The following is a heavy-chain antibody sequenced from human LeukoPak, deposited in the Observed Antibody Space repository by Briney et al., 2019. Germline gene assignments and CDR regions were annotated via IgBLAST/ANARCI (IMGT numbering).Heavy chain of an antibody. Sequence: ASVKVSCKASGYTFTSYGISWVRQAPGQGLEWMGWISAYNGNTNYTQKLQGRVTMTTDTSTSTAYMELRSLRSDDTAVYYCARNRDYYDSSGYYPYSQNAFDIWGQGTMVTVSS. V-gene: IGHV1-18*01. J-gene: IGHJ3*02. D-gene: IGHD3-22*01. CDR1: GYTFTSYG. CDR2: ISAYNGNT. CDR3: ARNRDYYDSSGYYPYSQNAFDI.